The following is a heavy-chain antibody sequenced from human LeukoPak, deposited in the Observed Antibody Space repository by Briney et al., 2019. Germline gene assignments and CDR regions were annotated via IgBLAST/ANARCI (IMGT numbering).Heavy chain of an antibody. CDR2: IYTSGGI. J-gene: IGHJ4*02. CDR1: GDSISSYY. V-gene: IGHV4-4*09. D-gene: IGHD6-6*01. Sequence: SETLSLTCTVSGDSISSYYRSWIRQPPGKGLEWIGYIYTSGGINYIPSLKGRVTISIDTSKNQFSLKLSSVTAADSAVYYCARLTRLSTSPDRYYLDYWGQGTLVTVSS. CDR3: ARLTRLSTSPDRYYLDY.